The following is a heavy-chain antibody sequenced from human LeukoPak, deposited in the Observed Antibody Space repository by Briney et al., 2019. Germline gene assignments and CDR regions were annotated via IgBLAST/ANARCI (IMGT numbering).Heavy chain of an antibody. Sequence: ASVKVSCKASGYTFTSYGISWVRQAPGQGLEWMGWISAYNGNTNYAQKLQGRVTMTTDTSTSTAYMELRSLRSDDTAVYYCAREAYPYYYDSSGYPRWFGPWGQGTLVTVSS. CDR2: ISAYNGNT. J-gene: IGHJ5*02. D-gene: IGHD3-22*01. V-gene: IGHV1-18*01. CDR1: GYTFTSYG. CDR3: AREAYPYYYDSSGYPRWFGP.